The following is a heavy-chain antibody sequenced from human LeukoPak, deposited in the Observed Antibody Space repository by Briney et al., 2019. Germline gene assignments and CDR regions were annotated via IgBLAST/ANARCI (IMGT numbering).Heavy chain of an antibody. CDR1: GGSIRSYT. Sequence: SETLSLTRAVSGGSIRSYTWSSIRQTAGKGLEWIGRIYTSGSTNYNTPLKSRVTMSVVTSKNQFSLKLSSVTAADTAVYYCARDVPAAMSLFDYWGQGTLVTVSS. CDR2: IYTSGST. CDR3: ARDVPAAMSLFDY. J-gene: IGHJ4*02. D-gene: IGHD2-2*01. V-gene: IGHV4-4*07.